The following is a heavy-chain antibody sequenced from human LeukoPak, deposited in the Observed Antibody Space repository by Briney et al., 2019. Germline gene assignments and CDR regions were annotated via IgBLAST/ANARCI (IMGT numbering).Heavy chain of an antibody. CDR2: ISYDGSNK. Sequence: PGGSLRLSCAASGFTFSSYGMHWVRQAPGKGLEWVAVISYDGSNKYYVDSVKGRFTISRDNSKNTLYLQMNSLRAEDTALYYCARDSAWLGLEYYFDYWGQGTLVTVSS. CDR3: ARDSAWLGLEYYFDY. V-gene: IGHV3-30*03. J-gene: IGHJ4*02. D-gene: IGHD3-16*01. CDR1: GFTFSSYG.